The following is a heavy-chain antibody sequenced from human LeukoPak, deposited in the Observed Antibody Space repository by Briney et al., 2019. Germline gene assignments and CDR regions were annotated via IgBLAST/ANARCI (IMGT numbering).Heavy chain of an antibody. CDR3: ARAPRDSSSSNYMRRFDY. CDR2: IYHSGST. CDR1: GYSISNDNY. Sequence: SETLSLTCAVSGYSISNDNYWVWIRQPPGQGLEWTGGIYHSGSTYYNPSLKSRVTMSVDTSKNQFSLKLSSVTAADTAVYYCARAPRDSSSSNYMRRFDYWGQGTLVTVSS. V-gene: IGHV4-38-2*01. J-gene: IGHJ4*02. D-gene: IGHD3-22*01.